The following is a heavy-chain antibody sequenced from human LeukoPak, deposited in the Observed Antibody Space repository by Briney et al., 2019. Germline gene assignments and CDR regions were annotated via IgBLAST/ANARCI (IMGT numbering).Heavy chain of an antibody. J-gene: IGHJ4*02. CDR3: ARDRPGIAAADIDY. V-gene: IGHV3-21*01. CDR1: GFTFSSYG. Sequence: GGSLRLSCAASGFTFSSYGMNWVRQAPGKGLEWVSSISSSSSYIYYADSVKGRFTISRDNAKNSLYLQMNSLRAEDTAVYYCARDRPGIAAADIDYWGQGTLVTVSS. CDR2: ISSSSSYI. D-gene: IGHD6-13*01.